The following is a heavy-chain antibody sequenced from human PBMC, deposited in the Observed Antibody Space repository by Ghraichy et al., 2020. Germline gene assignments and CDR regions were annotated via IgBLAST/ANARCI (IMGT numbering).Heavy chain of an antibody. D-gene: IGHD4-17*01. CDR2: IKSDGSDI. V-gene: IGHV3-7*01. CDR1: GFTFSRHW. J-gene: IGHJ4*02. Sequence: GESLRLSCAASGFTFSRHWMSWVRQASGKGLEWVASIKSDGSDIFYLDSVKGRFTISRDNAENSVSLEMTGLRAEDTAIYYCARDPYGDYKYGGTDYWGRGTLVSVSS. CDR3: ARDPYGDYKYGGTDY.